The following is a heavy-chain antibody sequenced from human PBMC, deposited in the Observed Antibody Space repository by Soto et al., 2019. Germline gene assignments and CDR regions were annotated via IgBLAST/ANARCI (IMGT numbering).Heavy chain of an antibody. CDR2: IYYSGST. Sequence: QLQLQESGPGLVKPSETLSLTCTVSGGSISSSSYYWGWIRQPPGKGLEWIGSIYYSGSTYYNPSLKSRVTISVDTSKNQFSLKLSSVTAADTAVYYCASDFYITRNWFDPWGQGTLVTVSS. D-gene: IGHD1-20*01. CDR3: ASDFYITRNWFDP. V-gene: IGHV4-39*01. J-gene: IGHJ5*02. CDR1: GGSISSSSYY.